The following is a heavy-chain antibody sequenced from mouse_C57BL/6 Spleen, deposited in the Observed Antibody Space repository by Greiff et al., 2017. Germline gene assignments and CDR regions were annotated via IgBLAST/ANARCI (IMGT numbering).Heavy chain of an antibody. CDR3: ARHGDYGLDY. J-gene: IGHJ2*01. D-gene: IGHD2-4*01. Sequence: EVKLMESGGDLVKPGGSLKLSCAASGFTFSSYGMSWVRQTPDKRLEWVATISSGGSYTYYPDSVKGRFTISRDNAKNTLYLQMSSLKSEDTAMYYGARHGDYGLDYWGQGTTLTVSS. CDR2: ISSGGSYT. CDR1: GFTFSSYG. V-gene: IGHV5-6*01.